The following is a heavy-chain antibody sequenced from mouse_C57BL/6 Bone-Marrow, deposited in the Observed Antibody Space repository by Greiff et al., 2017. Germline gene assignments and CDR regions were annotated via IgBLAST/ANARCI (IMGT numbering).Heavy chain of an antibody. Sequence: QVQLQQSGAELVRPGTSVKVSCKASGYAFTNYLIEWVKQRPGQGLEWIGVINPGSGGTNYNEKIKGKAILTADKSSSTAYMQLSSLTSEDSAVYFCASHGYYGSSPWFAYWGQGTLVTVSA. V-gene: IGHV1-54*01. CDR1: GYAFTNYL. CDR3: ASHGYYGSSPWFAY. CDR2: INPGSGGT. D-gene: IGHD1-1*01. J-gene: IGHJ3*01.